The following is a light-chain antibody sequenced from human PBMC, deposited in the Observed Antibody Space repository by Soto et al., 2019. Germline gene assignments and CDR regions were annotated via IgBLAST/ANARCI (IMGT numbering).Light chain of an antibody. V-gene: IGLV2-23*01. Sequence: QSALTQPASVSGSPGQSITISCTGTSSDVGSYNLVSWYQHHPGKAPKFIIYEDNKRPSGVSNRFSGSKSGNTASLTISGLQAEDKADYYCCAFVRSNALLFGGGTQLTVL. CDR1: SSDVGSYNL. CDR3: CAFVRSNALL. J-gene: IGLJ2*01. CDR2: EDN.